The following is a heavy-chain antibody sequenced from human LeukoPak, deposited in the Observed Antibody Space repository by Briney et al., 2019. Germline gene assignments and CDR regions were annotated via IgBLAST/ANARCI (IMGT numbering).Heavy chain of an antibody. V-gene: IGHV4-34*01. Sequence: SETLSLTCAVYGGSFSGYYWSWIRQPPGKGLEWIGEINHSGSTNYNPSLKSRVTISVDTSKNQFSLKLSSVTAADTAVYYCARHIVGAGNFDYWGQGTLVTVSS. CDR3: ARHIVGAGNFDY. D-gene: IGHD1-26*01. J-gene: IGHJ4*02. CDR2: INHSGST. CDR1: GGSFSGYY.